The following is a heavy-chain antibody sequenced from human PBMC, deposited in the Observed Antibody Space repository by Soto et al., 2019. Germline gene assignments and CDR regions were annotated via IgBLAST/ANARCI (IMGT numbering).Heavy chain of an antibody. CDR2: ISGNNGNT. D-gene: IGHD2-21*02. CDR3: VRRVVTTLDDAFDI. Sequence: GPEVKKPGASVTLSCKASGYNFNNYGISWVRQAPGQGLEWMGWISGNNGNTKYGQKFQGRASLTTDSSTSTAYMEMRSLRSDDTADYYCVRRVVTTLDDAFDIWGPGTRVTVSS. V-gene: IGHV1-18*01. CDR1: GYNFNNYG. J-gene: IGHJ3*02.